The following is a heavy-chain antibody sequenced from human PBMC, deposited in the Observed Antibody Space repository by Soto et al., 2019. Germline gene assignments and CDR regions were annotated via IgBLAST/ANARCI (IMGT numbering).Heavy chain of an antibody. D-gene: IGHD2-2*01. V-gene: IGHV3-21*01. J-gene: IGHJ4*02. CDR1: GFTFSSYS. Sequence: GGSPRLSCAASGFTFSSYSMNWVRQAPGKGLEWVSSISSSSSYIYYADSVKGRFTISRDNAKNSLYLQMNSLRAEDTAVYYCARFVGYCSSTSCSIDYWGQGTLVTVSS. CDR2: ISSSSSYI. CDR3: ARFVGYCSSTSCSIDY.